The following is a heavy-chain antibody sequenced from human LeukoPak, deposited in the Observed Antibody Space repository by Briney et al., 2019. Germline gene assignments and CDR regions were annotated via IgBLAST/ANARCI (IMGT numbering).Heavy chain of an antibody. CDR1: GYSFTDYY. D-gene: IGHD3-3*01. CDR2: INTKSGRT. V-gene: IGHV1-2*02. J-gene: IGHJ5*02. CDR3: ARADFIDAGPYLIGP. Sequence: ASVKVPCKTSGYSFTDYYIHWVRQAPGQGLEWMGWINTKSGRTSAARKFQGRVTMARGPSVTTVYMDLAWLTSDDTAIYFCARADFIDAGPYLIGPWGQGTLVTVSS.